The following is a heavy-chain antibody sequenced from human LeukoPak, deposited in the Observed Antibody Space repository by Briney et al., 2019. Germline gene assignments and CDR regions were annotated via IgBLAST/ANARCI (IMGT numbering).Heavy chain of an antibody. CDR1: GDSVSSNSAA. J-gene: IGHJ5*02. Sequence: SQTLSLTCAISGDSVSSNSAAWNWIRQSPSRGLEWLGRTYYRSKWYNDYAVSVKSRITINPDTSKNQFSLQLNSVTPEDTAVYYCARDERYDILTGPHKGFDPWGQGTLVTVSS. D-gene: IGHD3-9*01. CDR3: ARDERYDILTGPHKGFDP. CDR2: TYYRSKWYN. V-gene: IGHV6-1*01.